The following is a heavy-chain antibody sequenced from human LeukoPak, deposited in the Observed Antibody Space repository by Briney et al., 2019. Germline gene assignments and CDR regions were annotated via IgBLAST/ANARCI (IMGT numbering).Heavy chain of an antibody. CDR1: GYTFTSYG. D-gene: IGHD5-12*01. CDR2: ISADNGNT. J-gene: IGHJ4*02. V-gene: IGHV1-18*01. Sequence: ASVKVSCTASGYTFTSYGISWVRQAPGQGLEWMGWISADNGNTNYAQKLQGRVTMTTDTSTSTAYMELRSLRSDDTAVYYCAAEYSDNPLGYWGQGTLVTVSS. CDR3: AAEYSDNPLGY.